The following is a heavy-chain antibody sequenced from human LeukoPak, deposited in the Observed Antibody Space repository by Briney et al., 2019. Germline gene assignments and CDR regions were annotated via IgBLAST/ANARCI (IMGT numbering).Heavy chain of an antibody. Sequence: GGSLRLSCATSGFTFTNYAMSWVRQAPGKGLEWVSTISTTGGSTYYADSVKGRFTISRDNSKNTLYLQMNSLRAEDTAVYYCAKDRGVVAYWGQGTLVAVCS. V-gene: IGHV3-23*01. CDR3: AKDRGVVAY. J-gene: IGHJ4*02. CDR1: GFTFTNYA. CDR2: ISTTGGST. D-gene: IGHD3-10*01.